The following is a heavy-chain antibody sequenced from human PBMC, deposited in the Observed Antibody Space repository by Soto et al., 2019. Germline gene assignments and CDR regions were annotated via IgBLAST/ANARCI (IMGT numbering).Heavy chain of an antibody. J-gene: IGHJ5*02. CDR1: GDSVSRNSAA. V-gene: IGHV6-1*01. D-gene: IGHD6-6*01. CDR3: ARKLSTSPRDDDGLGP. Sequence: SQTLSLTCSISGDSVSRNSAAWSWIRQSPSRGLEWQGRTYYRSKWYNDYAVSVKSRITINAYASKNQFSLQLNSVTPEDTAVYCCARKLSTSPRDDDGLGPSGQGTLVTGS. CDR2: TYYRSKWYN.